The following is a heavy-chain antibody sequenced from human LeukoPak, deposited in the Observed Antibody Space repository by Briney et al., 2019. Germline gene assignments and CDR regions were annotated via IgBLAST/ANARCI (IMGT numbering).Heavy chain of an antibody. CDR1: AFTFSSYW. V-gene: IGHV3-7*01. D-gene: IGHD6-19*01. CDR3: AKDLSSGSRRAY. J-gene: IGHJ4*02. Sequence: GGSLRLSCAASAFTFSSYWMSWVRQAPGKGLEWVANIKQDGSETYYVDSVKGRFTISRDNSKNTLYLQMNSLRAEDTGVYYCAKDLSSGSRRAYWGQGTLVTVSS. CDR2: IKQDGSET.